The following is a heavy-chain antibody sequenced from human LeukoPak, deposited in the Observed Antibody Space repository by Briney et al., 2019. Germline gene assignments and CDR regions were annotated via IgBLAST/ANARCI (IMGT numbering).Heavy chain of an antibody. Sequence: GGSLRLSCAASGFTVSSNYMSWVRQAPGKGLEWVSVIYSGGSTYYADSVKGRFTISRDNSKNTLYLQMNSLRAEDTAVYYCAGLGYCSGGSCHWGYYYYGMDVWGQGTTVTVSS. D-gene: IGHD2-15*01. CDR2: IYSGGST. CDR1: GFTVSSNY. V-gene: IGHV3-66*01. CDR3: AGLGYCSGGSCHWGYYYYGMDV. J-gene: IGHJ6*02.